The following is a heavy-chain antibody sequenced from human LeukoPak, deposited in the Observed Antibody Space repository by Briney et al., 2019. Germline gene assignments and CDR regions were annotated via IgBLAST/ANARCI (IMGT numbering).Heavy chain of an antibody. D-gene: IGHD3-16*02. CDR2: VSPYNGNT. Sequence: GASVKVSCKASGYTFTNYNITWVRQAPGQGLEWMGWVSPYNGNTNYAQRLQGRVTMTTDTSTTTAYMELRSLRSDDTAVYYCARDDQVWGSYHYLGDWGQGTLVTVSS. V-gene: IGHV1-18*01. J-gene: IGHJ4*02. CDR1: GYTFTNYN. CDR3: ARDDQVWGSYHYLGD.